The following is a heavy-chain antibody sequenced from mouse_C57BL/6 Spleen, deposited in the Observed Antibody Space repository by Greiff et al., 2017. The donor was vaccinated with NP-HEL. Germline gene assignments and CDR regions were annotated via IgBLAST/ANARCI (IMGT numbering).Heavy chain of an antibody. Sequence: QVQLKESGAELVRPGSSVKLSCKASGYTFTSYWMDWVKQRPGQGLEWIGNIYPSDSETHYNQKFKDKATLTVDKSSSTAYMQLSSLTSEDSAVYYCARTYYDYDFDYWGQGTTLTVSS. D-gene: IGHD2-4*01. V-gene: IGHV1-61*01. CDR1: GYTFTSYW. J-gene: IGHJ2*01. CDR3: ARTYYDYDFDY. CDR2: IYPSDSET.